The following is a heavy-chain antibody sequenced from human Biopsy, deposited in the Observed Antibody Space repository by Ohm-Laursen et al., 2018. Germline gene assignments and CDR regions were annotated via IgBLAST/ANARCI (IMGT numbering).Heavy chain of an antibody. V-gene: IGHV1-46*01. D-gene: IGHD1-1*01. CDR3: AADINVWNVNY. CDR2: INPSGGST. CDR1: GYTFITYY. Sequence: ASVKVSCKAFGYTFITYYVNWVRQAPGQGLEWMGKINPSGGSTSYAQKFQGRVTMTRDTSTTTVYMELSSLRSEDTAVYYCAADINVWNVNYWGQGTLVTVSS. J-gene: IGHJ4*02.